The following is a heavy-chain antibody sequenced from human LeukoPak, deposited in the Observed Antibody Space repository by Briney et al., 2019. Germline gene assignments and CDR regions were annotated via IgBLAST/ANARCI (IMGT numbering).Heavy chain of an antibody. J-gene: IGHJ4*02. V-gene: IGHV3-33*01. CDR3: ARGPDGYNSHFDY. CDR2: IWYDGSNK. Sequence: GGSLRLSCAASGFTFSSFGMHWVRQAPGKGLEWVAIIWYDGSNKYYADSVKGRFTISRDNSKNTLYLQMNSLRAEGTAVYYCARGPDGYNSHFDYWGQGTLVTVSS. D-gene: IGHD5-24*01. CDR1: GFTFSSFG.